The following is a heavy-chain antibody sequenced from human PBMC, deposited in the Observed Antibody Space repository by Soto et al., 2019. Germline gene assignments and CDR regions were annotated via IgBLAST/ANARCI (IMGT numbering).Heavy chain of an antibody. D-gene: IGHD2-21*01. CDR2: IFYSGST. J-gene: IGHJ5*02. V-gene: IGHV4-39*01. Sequence: QLQLQESGPGLVKPSETLSLTCTVSGGSISSSSYYWGWIRRPPGKGLEWIGSIFYSGSTYYNPALKSRVTLSVDTSKNQFSLKLSSVTAADTAVFYCATISLSNWFDPWGQGTLVTVSS. CDR1: GGSISSSSYY. CDR3: ATISLSNWFDP.